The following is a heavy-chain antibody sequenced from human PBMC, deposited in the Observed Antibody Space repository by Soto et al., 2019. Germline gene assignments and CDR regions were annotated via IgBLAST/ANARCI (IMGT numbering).Heavy chain of an antibody. J-gene: IGHJ4*02. CDR1: GGTFVRHV. CDR3: AAPACAATWCSPSHNLDH. V-gene: IGHV1-69*09. Sequence: QVQLVQSGAEVKKPESSVKFSCKPSGGTFVRHVISWVRQAHGQGPEWMGKINPLSGIPNYAQKFQDRVTFTADTDSSTAYMELSSLRSDDTAVYYCAAPACAATWCSPSHNLDHWGQGTLVTVSS. CDR2: INPLSGIP. D-gene: IGHD2-2*01.